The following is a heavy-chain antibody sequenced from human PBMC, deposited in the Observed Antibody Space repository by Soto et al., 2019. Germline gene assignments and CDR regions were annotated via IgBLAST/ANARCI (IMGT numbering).Heavy chain of an antibody. V-gene: IGHV4-31*03. D-gene: IGHD2-2*01. CDR3: ARDRPAMVPAALSPYYYYYYMDV. Sequence: SETLSLTCTVSGGSISSGGYYWSWIRQHPGKGLEWIGYIYYSGSTYYNPSLKSRVTISVDTSKNQFSLKLSSVTAADTAVYYCARDRPAMVPAALSPYYYYYYMDVWGKGTTVTVSS. J-gene: IGHJ6*03. CDR1: GGSISSGGYY. CDR2: IYYSGST.